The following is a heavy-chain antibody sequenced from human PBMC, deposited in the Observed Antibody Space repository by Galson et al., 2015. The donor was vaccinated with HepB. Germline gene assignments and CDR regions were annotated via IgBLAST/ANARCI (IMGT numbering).Heavy chain of an antibody. V-gene: IGHV3-11*06. Sequence: SLRLSCAASGFTFSDYYMSWIRQAPGKGLEWVSYISSSSSYTNYADSVKGRFTISRDNAKNSLYLQMNSLRAEDTAVYYCARDRGGEVGATSDAFDIWGQGTMVTVSS. CDR2: ISSSSSYT. D-gene: IGHD1-26*01. J-gene: IGHJ3*02. CDR3: ARDRGGEVGATSDAFDI. CDR1: GFTFSDYY.